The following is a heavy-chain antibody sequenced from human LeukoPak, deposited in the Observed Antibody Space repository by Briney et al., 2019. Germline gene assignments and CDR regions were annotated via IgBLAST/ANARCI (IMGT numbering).Heavy chain of an antibody. Sequence: GGSLRLSCAASGFTFSSYAMHWVRQAPGKGLEWVAVISYDGSNKYYADSVKGRFTISRDNSKNTLYLQMNSLRAEDTAVYYCAKVPGPHYYDSSGYALLSAFDIWGQGTMVTVSS. CDR2: ISYDGSNK. V-gene: IGHV3-30*04. J-gene: IGHJ3*02. CDR1: GFTFSSYA. D-gene: IGHD3-22*01. CDR3: AKVPGPHYYDSSGYALLSAFDI.